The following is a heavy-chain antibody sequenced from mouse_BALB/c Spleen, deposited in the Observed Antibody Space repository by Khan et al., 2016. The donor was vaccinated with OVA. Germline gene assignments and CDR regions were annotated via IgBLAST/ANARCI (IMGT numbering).Heavy chain of an antibody. D-gene: IGHD1-1*01. CDR1: GYTFINYW. Sequence: QVQLQQSGAELAKPGASVKMSCKASGYTFINYWILWIKQRPGQGLEWIGYINPSTGYTEYNQNFKDKATLTEDLSSSPAYMQLSSMTSEDSAVYYCARRGLRWDFDYWGQGTTLTVSS. J-gene: IGHJ2*01. CDR2: INPSTGYT. CDR3: ARRGLRWDFDY. V-gene: IGHV1-7*01.